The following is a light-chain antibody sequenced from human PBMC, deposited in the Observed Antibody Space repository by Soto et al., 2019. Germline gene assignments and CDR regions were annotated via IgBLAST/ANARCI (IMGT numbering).Light chain of an antibody. CDR2: EVR. J-gene: IGLJ3*02. Sequence: QSALTQPPSASGSLGQSVTISCTGSNNDVGDHNYVSWYQQHPGKAPRLMIYEVRKRPSGVPDRFSVSKSGNTAALTVSGLQAEDDADYYCSSYAGNNPWGFGGGTKLTVL. CDR3: SSYAGNNPWG. V-gene: IGLV2-8*01. CDR1: NNDVGDHNY.